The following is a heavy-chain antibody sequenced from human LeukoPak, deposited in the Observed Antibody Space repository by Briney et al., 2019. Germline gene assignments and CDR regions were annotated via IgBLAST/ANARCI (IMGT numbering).Heavy chain of an antibody. CDR1: GGSFSGYY. J-gene: IGHJ4*02. CDR2: INHSGST. Sequence: PSETLSLACAVYGGSFSGYYWSWIRQPPGKGLEWIGEINHSGSTNYNPSLKSRVTISVDTSKNQFSLKLSSVTAADTAVYYCARHVTVAGTQLRDYFDYWGQGTLVTVSS. D-gene: IGHD6-19*01. CDR3: ARHVTVAGTQLRDYFDY. V-gene: IGHV4-34*01.